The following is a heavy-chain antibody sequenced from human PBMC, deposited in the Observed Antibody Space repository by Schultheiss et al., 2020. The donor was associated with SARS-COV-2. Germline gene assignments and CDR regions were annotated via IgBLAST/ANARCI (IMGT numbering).Heavy chain of an antibody. V-gene: IGHV2-70*12. D-gene: IGHD3-16*02. CDR3: AHRHYDHVWGSYRYTSEWFDP. CDR1: GFSLSTSGVG. CDR2: IDWDDDK. Sequence: SGPTLVKPTQTLTLTCTFSGFSLSTSGVGVGWIRQPPGKALEWLALIDWDDDKHYSTSLKTRLTISKDTSKNQVVFTMTNMDPLDTATYYCAHRHYDHVWGSYRYTSEWFDPWGQGTPVTVSS. J-gene: IGHJ5*02.